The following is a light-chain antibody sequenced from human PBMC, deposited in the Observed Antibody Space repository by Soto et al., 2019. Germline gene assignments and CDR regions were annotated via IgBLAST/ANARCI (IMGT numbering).Light chain of an antibody. CDR3: AAWDGSLRTWV. V-gene: IGLV1-44*01. J-gene: IGLJ3*02. CDR2: TNN. CDR1: SSNIGSNT. Sequence: QSVLTQPPSASGTPGQRVTISCSGSSSNIGSNTVNWYQQLPGTAPKLLIYTNNQRPSGVPDRFSDSKSGTSASLAISGLQSEDEADYYCAAWDGSLRTWVFGGGTKLTVL.